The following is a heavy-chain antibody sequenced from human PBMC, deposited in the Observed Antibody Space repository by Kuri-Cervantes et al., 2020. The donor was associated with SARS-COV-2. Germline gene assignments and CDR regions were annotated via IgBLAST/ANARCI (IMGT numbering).Heavy chain of an antibody. CDR2: ISYDGSNK. J-gene: IGHJ4*02. V-gene: IGHV3-30*19. D-gene: IGHD1-26*01. CDR3: AAGLVDPIDY. CDR1: GLTFSSYG. Sequence: LSLTCAASGLTFSSYGMHWVRQAPGKGLEWVAVISYDGSNKYYADSVKGRFTISRDNSKNTLYLQMNSLRAEDTAVYYCAAGLVDPIDYWGQGTLVTVSS.